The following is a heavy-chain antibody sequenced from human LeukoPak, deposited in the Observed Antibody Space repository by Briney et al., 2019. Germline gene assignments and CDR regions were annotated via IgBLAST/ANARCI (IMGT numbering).Heavy chain of an antibody. V-gene: IGHV5-51*01. CDR3: ARRGGSYFVDY. Sequence: HGESLKISCKGSGYSFTSYWIGWVRQMPGKGLEWMGIFYPGDSYSRYSQSFQGQVTISADKSISTAYLQWSSLKASDTAMYYCARRGGSYFVDYWGQGTLVTVS. CDR2: FYPGDSYS. D-gene: IGHD1-26*01. J-gene: IGHJ4*02. CDR1: GYSFTSYW.